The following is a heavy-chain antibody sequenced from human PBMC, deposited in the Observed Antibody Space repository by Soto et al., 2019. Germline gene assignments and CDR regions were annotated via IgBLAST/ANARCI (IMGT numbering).Heavy chain of an antibody. V-gene: IGHV1-2*04. J-gene: IGHJ6*03. D-gene: IGHD1-26*01. Sequence: QVQLVQSGAEVRKPGASVTVSCRSSGDSFNDYYIHWVRQAPGQGFEWMGWINPNGGVTKYAQKFQGWVSMNRDTTIRTVYMQQSRLRSDDTSVYYCARERGGATATLDYYYFYMDVWGTGTTVTVSS. CDR3: ARERGGATATLDYYYFYMDV. CDR2: INPNGGVT. CDR1: GDSFNDYY.